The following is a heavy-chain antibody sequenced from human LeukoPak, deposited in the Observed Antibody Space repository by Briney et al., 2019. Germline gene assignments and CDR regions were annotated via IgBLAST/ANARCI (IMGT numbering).Heavy chain of an antibody. CDR1: GYIFTSYG. D-gene: IGHD3-9*01. J-gene: IGHJ4*02. CDR2: ISAYNGNT. V-gene: IGHV1-18*01. CDR3: ARYYILTGYYASY. Sequence: GGAVKVSCKASGYIFTSYGISWVRPPRGRGREGVGWISAYNGNTNYAQKVQGRVTMTTDTSTSTAYMELRSLRSDDTAVYYCARYYILTGYYASYWGQGTLVTVSS.